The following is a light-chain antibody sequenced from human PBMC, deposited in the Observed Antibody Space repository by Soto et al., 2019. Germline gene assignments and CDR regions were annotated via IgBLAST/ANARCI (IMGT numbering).Light chain of an antibody. Sequence: QSALTQPRSVSGSPGQSVAISCTGTSSDVGSHNLVSWYQQHPGRAPKLMIYDVNKRPSGIPDRFSGSKSGNTASLTISGLLAEDEADYYCCSYAGSSTYVVFGGGTKVTVL. CDR3: CSYAGSSTYVV. CDR1: SSDVGSHNL. CDR2: DVN. J-gene: IGLJ2*01. V-gene: IGLV2-11*01.